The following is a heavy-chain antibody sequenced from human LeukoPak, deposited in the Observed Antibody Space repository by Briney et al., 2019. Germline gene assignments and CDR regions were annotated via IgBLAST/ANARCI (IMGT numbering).Heavy chain of an antibody. Sequence: SETLSLTCTVSGGSISSYYWGWLRQPPGKGLEWIGSTYYSGSTYYNPSLKSRVTISVDTSKNQLSLKLSSVTTADTAVYYCASDIVVGRLGIWGQGTMVTVSS. V-gene: IGHV4-39*01. J-gene: IGHJ3*02. CDR3: ASDIVVGRLGI. D-gene: IGHD2-15*01. CDR1: GGSISSYY. CDR2: TYYSGST.